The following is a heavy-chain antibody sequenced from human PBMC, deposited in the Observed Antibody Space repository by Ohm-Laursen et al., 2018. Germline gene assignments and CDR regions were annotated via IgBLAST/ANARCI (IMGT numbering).Heavy chain of an antibody. V-gene: IGHV4-59*08. CDR1: GAPISTHY. J-gene: IGHJ5*02. CDR2: IYYSGTT. Sequence: GTLSLTWTVSGAPISTHYWSWIRQPPGKGLEWIGYIYYSGTTNYNPSLKNRVTISLNTSKNQFSLKLSSVTAADTALYYCARGLWWFDPWGQGTLVTVSS. CDR3: ARGLWWFDP.